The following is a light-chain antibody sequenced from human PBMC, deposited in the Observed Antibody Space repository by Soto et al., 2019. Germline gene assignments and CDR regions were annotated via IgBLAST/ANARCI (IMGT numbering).Light chain of an antibody. CDR3: QQYGGSPTT. CDR2: GAS. CDR1: QNFGSTS. J-gene: IGKJ1*01. V-gene: IGKV3-20*01. Sequence: VVLTQSPDTLSLSPWERATLSCSSSQNFGSTSLAWYQQKRGQAPRFLIYGASSRATGIPDRFSGSGSGTDFTLTISRLEPEDFEVYYCQQYGGSPTTFGQGTKVDIK.